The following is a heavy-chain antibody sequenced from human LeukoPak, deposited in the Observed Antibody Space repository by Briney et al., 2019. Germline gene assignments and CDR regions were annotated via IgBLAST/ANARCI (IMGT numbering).Heavy chain of an antibody. V-gene: IGHV3-48*02. J-gene: IGHJ2*01. CDR3: ARDPGYSSGWYLVQQPIRYWYFDL. CDR1: GFTFNRYH. CDR2: ISSSGSTI. Sequence: GGSLRLSCAASGFTFNRYHMNWVRQAPGKGLEWVSYISSSGSTIYYADSVKGRFTISRDNAKNSLYLQMSSLTDEDAAVYYCARDPGYSSGWYLVQQPIRYWYFDLWGRGTLVTVSS. D-gene: IGHD6-19*01.